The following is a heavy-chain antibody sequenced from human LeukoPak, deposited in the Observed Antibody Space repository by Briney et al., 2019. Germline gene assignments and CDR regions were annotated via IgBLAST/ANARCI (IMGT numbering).Heavy chain of an antibody. V-gene: IGHV3-30*03. Sequence: PGGSLRLSCAASGFTFSSYGMHWVRQAPGKGLEWVAVISYDGSNKYYADSVKGRFTISRDNSKNTLYLQMNSLRAEDTAVYYCARDNNWNYPDYWGQGTLVTVSS. CDR1: GFTFSSYG. D-gene: IGHD1-7*01. J-gene: IGHJ4*02. CDR2: ISYDGSNK. CDR3: ARDNNWNYPDY.